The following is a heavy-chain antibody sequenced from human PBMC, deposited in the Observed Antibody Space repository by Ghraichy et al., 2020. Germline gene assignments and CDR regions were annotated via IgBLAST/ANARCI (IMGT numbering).Heavy chain of an antibody. V-gene: IGHV3-74*01. D-gene: IGHD7-27*01. J-gene: IGHJ4*02. CDR3: ARDVAPKWGVYY. CDR2: IISDGINT. CDR1: GFTFSSYA. Sequence: GGSLRLSCAASGFTFSSYAMAWLRRVPGKGLVWISPIISDGINTPYADSGRGRFTMSRDNAKNTLYLQMNSLRAEDTAVYYCARDVAPKWGVYYWGQGTLVTVSS.